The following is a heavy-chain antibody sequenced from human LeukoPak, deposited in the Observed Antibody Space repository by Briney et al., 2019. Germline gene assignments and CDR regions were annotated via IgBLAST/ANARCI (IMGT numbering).Heavy chain of an antibody. D-gene: IGHD2-8*01. CDR2: IIPIFGTS. CDR3: ARRYCTNGVCYHDRGAFDI. Sequence: VASVKVSCKASGTTFGNYDISWVRQAPGQGLEWMGGIIPIFGTSNYAQKFQGRVTIIADKSTSTAYMELSSLRSEDTAVYYCARRYCTNGVCYHDRGAFDIWGQGTMVTVSS. J-gene: IGHJ3*02. CDR1: GTTFGNYD. V-gene: IGHV1-69*06.